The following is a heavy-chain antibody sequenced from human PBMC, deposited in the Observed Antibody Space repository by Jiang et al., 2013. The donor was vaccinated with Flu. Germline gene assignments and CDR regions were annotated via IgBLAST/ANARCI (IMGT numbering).Heavy chain of an antibody. CDR3: AALGGRDGYKVTRSLDY. V-gene: IGHV3-21*01. CDR2: ISSSSSYI. CDR1: GFTFSSYS. Sequence: VQLLESGGGLVKPGGSLRLSCAASGFTFSSYSMNWVRQAPGKGLEWVSSISSSSSYIYYADSVKGRFTISRDNAKNSLYLQMNSLRAEDTAVYYCAALGGRDGYKVTRSLDYWGQGTLVTVSS. J-gene: IGHJ4*02. D-gene: IGHD5-24*01.